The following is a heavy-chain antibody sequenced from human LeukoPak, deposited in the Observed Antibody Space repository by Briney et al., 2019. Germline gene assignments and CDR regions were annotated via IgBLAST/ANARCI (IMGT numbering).Heavy chain of an antibody. D-gene: IGHD3-16*01. CDR2: ISWNSGSI. Sequence: PGGSLRLSCAASGFTFDDYAMHWVRQAPGKGLEWVSGISWNSGSIGYADSVKGRFTISRDNAKNSLYLQMNSLRAEDTAVYYCAKVHLGLNWGQGTLVTVSS. CDR3: AKVHLGLN. V-gene: IGHV3-9*01. J-gene: IGHJ4*02. CDR1: GFTFDDYA.